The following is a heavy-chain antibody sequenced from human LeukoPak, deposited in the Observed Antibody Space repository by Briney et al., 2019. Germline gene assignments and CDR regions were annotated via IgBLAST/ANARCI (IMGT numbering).Heavy chain of an antibody. J-gene: IGHJ4*02. CDR3: AMLYDSSGYFLH. Sequence: SETLSLTCTVSGGSISSYYWSWIRQPPGKGLEWIGYIYYSGSTNYNPSLKSRVTISVDTSKNQFSLKLSSVTAADTAVYYCAMLYDSSGYFLHWGQGTLVTVS. V-gene: IGHV4-59*01. CDR1: GGSISSYY. CDR2: IYYSGST. D-gene: IGHD3-22*01.